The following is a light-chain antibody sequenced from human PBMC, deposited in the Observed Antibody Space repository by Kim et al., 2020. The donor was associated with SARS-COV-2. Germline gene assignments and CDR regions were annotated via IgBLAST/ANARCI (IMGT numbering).Light chain of an antibody. Sequence: SSELTQDPAVSVALGQTVRITCQGDSLGSYYATWYQQKPGQAPIVVIYGKNNRPSGIPDRFSGSSSGNTASLTITGTQAGDEADYYCNSWDSNDNVVFGAGTQLTVL. J-gene: IGLJ2*01. CDR3: NSWDSNDNVV. CDR1: SLGSYY. V-gene: IGLV3-19*01. CDR2: GKN.